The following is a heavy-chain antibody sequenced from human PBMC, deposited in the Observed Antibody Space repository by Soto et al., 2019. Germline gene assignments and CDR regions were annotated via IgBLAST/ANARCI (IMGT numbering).Heavy chain of an antibody. CDR3: ARNGDSSDYRGWFAP. Sequence: EVQLVESGGGLVQPGGSLRLSCAASGFTVSSNYMSWVRQAPGKGLEWVSVIYSGGTTYYADSVKGRFTISRDNSKNTLYLQMNSLRAEDTAVDYCARNGDSSDYRGWFAPWGQGTLVTVSS. CDR1: GFTVSSNY. V-gene: IGHV3-66*01. D-gene: IGHD3-22*01. J-gene: IGHJ5*02. CDR2: IYSGGTT.